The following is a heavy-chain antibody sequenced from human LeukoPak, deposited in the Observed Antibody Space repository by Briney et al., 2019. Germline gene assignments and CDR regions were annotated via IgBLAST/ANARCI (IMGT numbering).Heavy chain of an antibody. CDR3: ARDRFTLGVRFLEWSYWEY. CDR2: IIPIFGTA. D-gene: IGHD3-3*01. Sequence: GASVKVSCKASGGTFSSYAISWVRQAPGQGLEWMGGIIPIFGTANYAQKFQGRVTITADESTSTAYMELSSLRSEDTAVYYCARDRFTLGVRFLEWSYWEYWGQGTLVTVSS. J-gene: IGHJ4*02. CDR1: GGTFSSYA. V-gene: IGHV1-69*13.